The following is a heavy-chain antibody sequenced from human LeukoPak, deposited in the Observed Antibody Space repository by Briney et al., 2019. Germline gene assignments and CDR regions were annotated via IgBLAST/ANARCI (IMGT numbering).Heavy chain of an antibody. Sequence: GGSLRLSCTASGFTFGDYAMSWFRQAPGKGLEWVGFIRSKAYGGTTEYAASVKGRFTISRDDSKSIAYLQMNSLKTEDTAVYYCTRDRIVRGGLWSRPSYYYYMDVWGKGTTVTVSS. CDR2: IRSKAYGGTT. D-gene: IGHD3-10*01. CDR1: GFTFGDYA. J-gene: IGHJ6*03. CDR3: TRDRIVRGGLWSRPSYYYYMDV. V-gene: IGHV3-49*03.